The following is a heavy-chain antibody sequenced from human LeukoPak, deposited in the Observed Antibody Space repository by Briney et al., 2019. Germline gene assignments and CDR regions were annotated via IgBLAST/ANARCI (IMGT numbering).Heavy chain of an antibody. CDR3: ARGRGNWGDAFDI. CDR2: INHSGST. D-gene: IGHD7-27*01. Sequence: PETLSLTCAVYGGSFSGYYWSWIRQPPGKGLEWIGEINHSGSTNYNPSLKSRVTISVDTSKNQFSLKLSSVTAADTAVYYCARGRGNWGDAFDIWGQGTMVSVSS. CDR1: GGSFSGYY. J-gene: IGHJ3*02. V-gene: IGHV4-34*01.